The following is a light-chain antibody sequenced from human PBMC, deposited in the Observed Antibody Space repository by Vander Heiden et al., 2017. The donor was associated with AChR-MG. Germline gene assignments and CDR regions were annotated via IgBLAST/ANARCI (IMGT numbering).Light chain of an antibody. CDR2: YDS. Sequence: SYDLTQPPSVSVAPGKTARFACGGDNIGSKTVHWYQHKEGQAPGLGIHYDSDRPSGIPERFSGSKSGNTATLSIRGVEVGDEADYFCQVWDSNSDHWVFGGGTRLTV. V-gene: IGLV3-21*04. CDR3: QVWDSNSDHWV. J-gene: IGLJ3*02. CDR1: NIGSKT.